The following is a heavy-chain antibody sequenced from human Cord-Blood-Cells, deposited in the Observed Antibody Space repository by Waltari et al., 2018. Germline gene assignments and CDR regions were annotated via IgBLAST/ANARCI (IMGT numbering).Heavy chain of an antibody. CDR2: INPNSGGT. J-gene: IGHJ4*02. V-gene: IGHV1-2*06. CDR1: GYTFTGYY. D-gene: IGHD3-3*01. Sequence: QVQLVQSGAEVKKPGASVKVSCTASGYTFTGYYMHWVHQAPGQGLEWMGRINPNSGGTNYAQKFQGRVTMTRDTSISTAYMELSRLRSDDTAVYYCARETGGVTIFGVVDYWGQGTLVTVSS. CDR3: ARETGGVTIFGVVDY.